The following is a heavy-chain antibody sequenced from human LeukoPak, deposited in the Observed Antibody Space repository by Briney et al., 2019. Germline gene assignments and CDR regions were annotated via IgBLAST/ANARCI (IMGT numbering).Heavy chain of an antibody. CDR3: ARDYYGSGSTFDY. CDR1: GASISSSNW. CDR2: IYHSGST. J-gene: IGHJ4*02. D-gene: IGHD3-10*01. Sequence: SETLSLTCAVPGASISSSNWWSWVRQPPGQGLEWIGEIYHSGSTNYNPSLKSRVTISVDKSKNQFFLKLSSVTAADTAVYYCARDYYGSGSTFDYWGQGTLVTVSS. V-gene: IGHV4-4*02.